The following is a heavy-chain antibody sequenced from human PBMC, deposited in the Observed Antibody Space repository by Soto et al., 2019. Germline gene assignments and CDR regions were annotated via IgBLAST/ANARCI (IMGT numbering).Heavy chain of an antibody. D-gene: IGHD6-19*01. Sequence: GGSLRLSCAASGFTFSSYSMNWVRQAPGKGLEWVSYISSSSSTIYYADSVKGRFTISRDNAKNSLYLQMNSLRDEDTAVYYCARDLTEPLIAVAHLTPFDPWGQGTLVTVSS. J-gene: IGHJ5*02. CDR3: ARDLTEPLIAVAHLTPFDP. CDR2: ISSSSSTI. CDR1: GFTFSSYS. V-gene: IGHV3-48*02.